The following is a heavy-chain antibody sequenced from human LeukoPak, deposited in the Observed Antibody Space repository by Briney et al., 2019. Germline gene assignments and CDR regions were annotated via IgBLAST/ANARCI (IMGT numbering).Heavy chain of an antibody. J-gene: IGHJ3*02. CDR3: ARDQWGGTYIHDAFDI. CDR1: GGSISSGTNY. D-gene: IGHD1-26*01. V-gene: IGHV4-61*02. CDR2: IHTSGST. Sequence: SQTLSLTCTVSGGSISSGTNYWSWIRQPAGKGLEWIGRIHTSGSTNHNPSLRSRVTISVDTSKNQFSLKLSSVTAADTAVYYCARDQWGGTYIHDAFDIWGQGTMVTVSS.